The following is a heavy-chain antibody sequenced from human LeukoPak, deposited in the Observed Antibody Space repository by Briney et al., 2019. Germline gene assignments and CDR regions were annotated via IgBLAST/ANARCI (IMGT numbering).Heavy chain of an antibody. D-gene: IGHD3-3*01. CDR3: AKSREFGVALYYFDY. V-gene: IGHV3-23*01. CDR1: GFTFSSYA. Sequence: GGSLRLSCAASGFTFSSYAMSWVRQAPGKGLEWVSAISGSGGSTYYADSVKGRFTISRDNSKNTLYLQMNSLRAEDTAVYYCAKSREFGVALYYFDYWGQGTLVTVSS. CDR2: ISGSGGST. J-gene: IGHJ4*02.